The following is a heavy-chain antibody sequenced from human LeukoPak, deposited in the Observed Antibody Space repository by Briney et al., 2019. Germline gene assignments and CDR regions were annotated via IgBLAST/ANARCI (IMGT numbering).Heavy chain of an antibody. CDR2: INSVGSRT. CDR3: TSDTVDTALGIDF. Sequence: GGSLRLSCAASGFTFSSHLMHWVRQAPGKGLMWVSRINSVGSRTDYTDSVKGRFTISRDNARNTLYLQMNSLRAEDTAVYYCTSDTVDTALGIDFWGQGTLVTVSS. D-gene: IGHD5-18*01. V-gene: IGHV3-74*01. CDR1: GFTFSSHL. J-gene: IGHJ4*02.